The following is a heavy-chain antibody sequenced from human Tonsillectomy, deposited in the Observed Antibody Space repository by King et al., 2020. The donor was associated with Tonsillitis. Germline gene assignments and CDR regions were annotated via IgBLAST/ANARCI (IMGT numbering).Heavy chain of an antibody. CDR2: VSYSGGT. V-gene: IGHV4-39*01. J-gene: IGHJ4*02. CDR3: PQPLRGGAFDY. Sequence: QLQESGPGLVKPSETLSLTCTVSGGSISTNMYYWGWIRQPPGKGLEWIGSVSYSGGTSYKPSLKSRVTISVDTPKNRFSLKLSSVTAADTAVYYCPQPLRGGAFDYWGQGILVTVSS. D-gene: IGHD2-15*01. CDR1: GGSISTNMYY.